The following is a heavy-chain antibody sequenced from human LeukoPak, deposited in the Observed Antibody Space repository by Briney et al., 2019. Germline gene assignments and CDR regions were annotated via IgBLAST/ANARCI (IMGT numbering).Heavy chain of an antibody. J-gene: IGHJ4*02. D-gene: IGHD5-12*01. Sequence: PSETLSLTCAVYGGSFSGYYWSWIRQPPGKRLEWIGEINHSGSTNYNPSLKSRVTISVDTSKNQFSLKLSSVTAADTAVYYCARFSSGYDRSFDYWGQGTLVTVSS. V-gene: IGHV4-34*01. CDR3: ARFSSGYDRSFDY. CDR2: INHSGST. CDR1: GGSFSGYY.